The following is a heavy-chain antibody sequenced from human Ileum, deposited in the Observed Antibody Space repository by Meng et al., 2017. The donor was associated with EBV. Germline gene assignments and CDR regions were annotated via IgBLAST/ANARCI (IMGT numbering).Heavy chain of an antibody. CDR3: ASNGAFSLDH. V-gene: IGHV4-4*02. CDR2: IHHTRGP. J-gene: IGHJ4*02. CDR1: GDSISNAHW. D-gene: IGHD2-8*01. Sequence: QVPLWESRPGLFVPSGTLSLTCVVSGDSISNAHWWSWVLHSPGKGLEWIGEIHHTRGPNYNPSLKSRVIISVDKSNNHFSLRLSAVTAADTAVYYCASNGAFSLDHWGQGTLVTVSS.